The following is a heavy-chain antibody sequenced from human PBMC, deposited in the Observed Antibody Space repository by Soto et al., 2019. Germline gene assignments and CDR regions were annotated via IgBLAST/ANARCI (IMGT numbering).Heavy chain of an antibody. CDR2: IYKSATT. D-gene: IGHD2-15*01. CDR1: GDSISTVDYF. Sequence: SETLSLTCSVSGDSISTVDYFWSWIRQPPGQALEYIGYIYKSATTYYNPSFEGRFAISLDTSKSHFSLNVTSVTAADTAVYFCARGRYCLTGRCFPNWFDSWGQGTLVTVSS. J-gene: IGHJ5*01. V-gene: IGHV4-30-4*01. CDR3: ARGRYCLTGRCFPNWFDS.